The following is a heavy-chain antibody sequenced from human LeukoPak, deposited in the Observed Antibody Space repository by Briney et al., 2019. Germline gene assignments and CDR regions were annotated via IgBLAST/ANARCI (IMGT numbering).Heavy chain of an antibody. V-gene: IGHV3-21*01. J-gene: IGHJ4*02. CDR3: AREVSEGFDF. CDR2: FGTRSTSI. CDR1: GFTFSGYS. Sequence: GGSLRLSCTASGFTFSGYSINWIRQAPGKGLEWVSSFGTRSTSIYHAGSVKGRFAISRDNAKNSLYLQMNSLRAEDTALYYCAREVSEGFDFWGQGTLVTVSS. D-gene: IGHD3-22*01.